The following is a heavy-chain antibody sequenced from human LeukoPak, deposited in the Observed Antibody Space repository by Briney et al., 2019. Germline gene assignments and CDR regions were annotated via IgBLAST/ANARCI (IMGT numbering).Heavy chain of an antibody. J-gene: IGHJ4*02. CDR1: GDPISSTGRYCF. Sequence: PSETLSLTCSVSGDPISSTGRYCFWDWIRQPPGKGLEWIGTIYHSGTTYYTPALKSRVALSVDTSRNQFSLRLPSVTAADPAVYYCARRLGVETYFDYWGQGILVTVSS. CDR3: ARRLGVETYFDY. D-gene: IGHD3-10*01. CDR2: IYHSGTT. V-gene: IGHV4-39*01.